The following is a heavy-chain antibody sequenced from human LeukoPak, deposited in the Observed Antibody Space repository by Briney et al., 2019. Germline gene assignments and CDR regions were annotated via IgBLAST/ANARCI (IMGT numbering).Heavy chain of an antibody. CDR2: ISWNSGSI. V-gene: IGHV3-9*01. CDR3: AKDPPF. J-gene: IGHJ4*02. Sequence: GRSLRLSCAASGFTFDDYAMRWDRQAPGKGLEWVSGISWNSGSIGYADSVKGRFTISRDNAKNSLYLQMNSLRAEDTALYYCAKDPPFGGQGTLVTVSS. CDR1: GFTFDDYA. D-gene: IGHD2/OR15-2a*01.